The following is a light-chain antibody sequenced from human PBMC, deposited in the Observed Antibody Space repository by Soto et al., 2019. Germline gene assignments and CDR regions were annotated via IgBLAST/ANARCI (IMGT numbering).Light chain of an antibody. CDR2: AAS. Sequence: DIQLTQSPSFLSASVGDRVTITCRASQGISSYLAWYQQKPGKAPKLLIYAASTLQSGVTSRISGSGSGTEFTLTISSLQPEDFATYFCQQSYSAQYTFGQGTKVDIK. CDR3: QQSYSAQYT. J-gene: IGKJ2*01. V-gene: IGKV1-9*01. CDR1: QGISSY.